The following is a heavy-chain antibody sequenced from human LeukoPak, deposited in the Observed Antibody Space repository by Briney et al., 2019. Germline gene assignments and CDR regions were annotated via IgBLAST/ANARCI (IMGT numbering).Heavy chain of an antibody. Sequence: SETLSLTCTVSGGSVSSGSYYWSWIRQPPGKGLEWIVYIYYSGSTNYNPSLKSRVTISVDTSKNQFSLKLSSVTAADTAVYYCARRGLEYCGGDCYSGAFDIWGQGTMVTVSS. CDR1: GGSVSSGSYY. CDR3: ARRGLEYCGGDCYSGAFDI. D-gene: IGHD2-21*02. CDR2: IYYSGST. V-gene: IGHV4-61*01. J-gene: IGHJ3*02.